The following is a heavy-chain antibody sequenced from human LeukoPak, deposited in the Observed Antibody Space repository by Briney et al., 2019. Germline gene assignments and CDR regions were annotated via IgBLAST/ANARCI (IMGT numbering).Heavy chain of an antibody. CDR2: IYYSGST. D-gene: IGHD2-2*02. CDR1: GGSISSCY. V-gene: IGHV4-59*01. CDR3: ARDGGYCSSTSCYKIMDV. Sequence: SETLSLTCTVSGGSISSCYWSWIRQPPGKGLEWIGYIYYSGSTNYNPSLKSRVTISVDTSKNQFSLKLSSVTAADTAVYYCARDGGYCSSTSCYKIMDVWGQGTTVTVSS. J-gene: IGHJ6*02.